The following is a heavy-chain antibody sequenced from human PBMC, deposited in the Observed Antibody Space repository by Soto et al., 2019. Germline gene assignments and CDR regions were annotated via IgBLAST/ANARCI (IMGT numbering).Heavy chain of an antibody. V-gene: IGHV3-74*01. CDR3: ASHLYCSGGSCFDY. D-gene: IGHD2-15*01. CDR1: GFTFSSYW. Sequence: GGSLRLSCAASGFTFSSYWMHWVRQAPGKGLVWVSRINSDGSSTSYADSVQGRFTISRDNAKNTLYLQMNSLRAEDTAVYYCASHLYCSGGSCFDYWGQGTLVTVSS. CDR2: INSDGSST. J-gene: IGHJ4*02.